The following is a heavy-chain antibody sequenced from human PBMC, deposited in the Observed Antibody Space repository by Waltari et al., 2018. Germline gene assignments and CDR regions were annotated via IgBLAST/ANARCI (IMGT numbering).Heavy chain of an antibody. CDR1: GFTFNDHY. Sequence: EEQLVESGGGLVQPGGSLRLSCAASGFTFNDHYLDWVRLAAGNGVECVGRSRNKGQNCITEDSASVKGRFTISRDDSKSSLYLQMNSLKTEDTAVYYCAKWRDGSCSLWGQGTLVTVSS. V-gene: IGHV3-72*01. D-gene: IGHD2-15*01. J-gene: IGHJ4*02. CDR3: AKWRDGSCSL. CDR2: SRNKGQNCIT.